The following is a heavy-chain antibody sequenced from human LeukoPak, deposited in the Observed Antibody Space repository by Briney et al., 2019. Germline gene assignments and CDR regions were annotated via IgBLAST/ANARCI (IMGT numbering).Heavy chain of an antibody. CDR3: STAKFDG. J-gene: IGHJ4*02. Sequence: GGSLRLSRAASGFPLSSYSINWVRQAPGGGLEEVSYLTIDSITVNYADSVKGRFTISRDNAKNSLYLQMNSLRAEDTAVYYCSTAKFDGWGQGTLVTVSS. V-gene: IGHV3-48*01. CDR2: LTIDSITV. CDR1: GFPLSSYS.